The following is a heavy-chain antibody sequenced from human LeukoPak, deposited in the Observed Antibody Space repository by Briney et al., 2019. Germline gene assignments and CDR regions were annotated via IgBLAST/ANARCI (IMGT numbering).Heavy chain of an antibody. CDR3: ARDRSWDRPLDY. V-gene: IGHV3-7*01. J-gene: IGHJ4*02. Sequence: GGSLRLYCAASGFTFSSYWMSWLRQAPGKGLEWVANIKQDGSEKYYVDSVKGRFTISRDNAKNSLYLQMNRLRAEDTAVYYCARDRSWDRPLDYWGQGTLVTVSS. CDR1: GFTFSSYW. CDR2: IKQDGSEK. D-gene: IGHD1-26*01.